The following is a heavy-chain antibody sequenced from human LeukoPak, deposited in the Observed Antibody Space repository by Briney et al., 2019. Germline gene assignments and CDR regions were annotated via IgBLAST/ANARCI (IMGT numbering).Heavy chain of an antibody. V-gene: IGHV3-23*01. CDR2: INSNGGST. D-gene: IGHD6-13*01. CDR1: GFTFGTST. J-gene: IGHJ4*02. CDR3: ARRDEWAAAVNYFDY. Sequence: HPGGSLRLSCTTSGFTFGTSTMTWVRQAPGKGLEWVSTINSNGGSTYYASSVKGRFTISRDNSRNALYLRMSSLRAEDTAVYYCARRDEWAAAVNYFDYWAQGTLVTVSS.